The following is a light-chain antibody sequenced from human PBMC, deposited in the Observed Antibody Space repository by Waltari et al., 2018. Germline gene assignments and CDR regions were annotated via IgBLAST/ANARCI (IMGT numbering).Light chain of an antibody. CDR2: GNS. J-gene: IGLJ1*01. V-gene: IGLV1-40*01. CDR3: QSYDSSLSAPYV. Sequence: QSVLTQPPSVSGAPGQRVTISCTGSSSNIGAGYVVPWYQQLPGTAPKLLIYGNSNRPSGVPDRFSGSKSGTSASLAITGLQAEDEADYYCQSYDSSLSAPYVFGTGTKVTVL. CDR1: SSNIGAGYV.